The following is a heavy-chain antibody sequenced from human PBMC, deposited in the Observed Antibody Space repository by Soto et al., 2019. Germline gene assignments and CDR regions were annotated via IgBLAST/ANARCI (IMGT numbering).Heavy chain of an antibody. J-gene: IGHJ4*02. Sequence: PGGSLRLSCAASGFTFNNYAMGWVRQAPGKGLEWVSAITGSGSDTYYLDSVKGRFTISRDNSKNTLFLQVNSLRAEDTAIYYCAKLGSSAWSPHYYFDHWGQGTVVTVSS. D-gene: IGHD3-10*01. V-gene: IGHV3-23*01. CDR3: AKLGSSAWSPHYYFDH. CDR1: GFTFNNYA. CDR2: ITGSGSDT.